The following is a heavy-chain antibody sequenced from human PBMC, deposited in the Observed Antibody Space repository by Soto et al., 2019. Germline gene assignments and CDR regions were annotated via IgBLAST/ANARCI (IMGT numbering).Heavy chain of an antibody. Sequence: SSVKVSCKASGGTFSNYAISWVRQAPGQGLEWMGGIVPAFGTPNYAQNLQGRITITADDSTTTVYMDMSSLRSEDTAVYYCARDLDPSYYDSSGYYLAFYIWGQGTMVTVS. J-gene: IGHJ3*02. CDR3: ARDLDPSYYDSSGYYLAFYI. CDR2: IVPAFGTP. CDR1: GGTFSNYA. D-gene: IGHD3-22*01. V-gene: IGHV1-69*13.